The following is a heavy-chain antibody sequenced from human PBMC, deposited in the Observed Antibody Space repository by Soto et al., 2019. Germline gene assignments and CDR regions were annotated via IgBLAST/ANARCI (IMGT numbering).Heavy chain of an antibody. D-gene: IGHD4-17*01. CDR2: ISSSSDNI. V-gene: IGHV3-48*02. CDR3: ARAHDYGDYEAKGVDH. J-gene: IGHJ4*02. CDR1: GFTFTDYS. Sequence: EVQVVEFGGGLVQPGGSLRLSCAASGFTFTDYSMNWVRQAPGKGLQWVSYISSSSDNIYYADSVKGRFTISRDNAKNSLYLQMNSLRDEDTAVYYCARAHDYGDYEAKGVDHWGQGTLFTVSP.